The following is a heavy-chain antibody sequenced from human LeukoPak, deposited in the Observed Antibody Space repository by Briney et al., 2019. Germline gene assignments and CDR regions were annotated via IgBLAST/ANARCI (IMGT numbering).Heavy chain of an antibody. D-gene: IGHD3-3*01. Sequence: PGGSLRLSCAASGFTFSDYYMSWIRQAPGKGLEWVSYISSSGSTIYYADSVKGRFTISRDNAKNSLYLQMNSLRAEDTAVYYCARDHYGYDFWSGDYNWFDPWGQGTLVTVSS. CDR1: GFTFSDYY. V-gene: IGHV3-11*04. CDR2: ISSSGSTI. J-gene: IGHJ5*02. CDR3: ARDHYGYDFWSGDYNWFDP.